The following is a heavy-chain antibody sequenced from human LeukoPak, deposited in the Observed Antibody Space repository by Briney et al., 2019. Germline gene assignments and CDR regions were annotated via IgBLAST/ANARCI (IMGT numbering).Heavy chain of an antibody. CDR1: GGSISSGSYY. CDR3: ARDPRGDAFDI. CDR2: IYTSGST. D-gene: IGHD3-10*01. Sequence: SETLYLTCTVSGGSISSGSYYWSWIRQPAGKGLEWIGRIYTSGSTNYNPSLKSRVTISVDTSKNQFSLKLSSVTAADTAVYYCARDPRGDAFDIWGQGTMVTVSS. V-gene: IGHV4-61*02. J-gene: IGHJ3*02.